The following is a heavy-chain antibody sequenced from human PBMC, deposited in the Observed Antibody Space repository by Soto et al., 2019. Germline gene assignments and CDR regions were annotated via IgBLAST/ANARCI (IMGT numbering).Heavy chain of an antibody. D-gene: IGHD6-13*01. CDR3: ARSNTRYSSPDY. Sequence: QAQLQESGPGLVKPSETLSLTCTVSGSSLNDFQWIWIRQPPGKGLGWIGSIYFGQPTHSDNPSLTSGVTIALDTSKSQVSLKLASVTAADTAVYFCARSNTRYSSPDYWGQGSLVTVSS. V-gene: IGHV4-59*08. CDR1: GSSLNDFQ. CDR2: IYFGQPTH. J-gene: IGHJ4*02.